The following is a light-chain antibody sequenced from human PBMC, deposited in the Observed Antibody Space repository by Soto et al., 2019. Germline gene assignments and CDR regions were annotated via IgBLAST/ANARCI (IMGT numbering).Light chain of an antibody. CDR1: QNIGSF. CDR2: SAF. Sequence: DIQMTQSPSSLSASLGDRVTITCRASQNIGSFLNWYQQKQGEAPRLLVYSAFRIQSGVPSRFNASGYGTDFNLSISSLQTEDFSTYYCQQGSTTPITFGLGTRLEIK. V-gene: IGKV1-39*01. J-gene: IGKJ5*01. CDR3: QQGSTTPIT.